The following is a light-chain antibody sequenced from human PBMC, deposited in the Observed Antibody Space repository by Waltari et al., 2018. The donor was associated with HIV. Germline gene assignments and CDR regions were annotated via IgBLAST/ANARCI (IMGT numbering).Light chain of an antibody. Sequence: SYELTQPPSVSVSPGQTASITCSGDKLGTKYAFWYQQKAGQSPVLVIYQDDKRPSGIPERFSGSNSGNTATLTISGTQAMDEADYYCQTWDNRTARVFGPWTKVTVL. CDR2: QDD. CDR3: QTWDNRTARV. J-gene: IGLJ1*01. CDR1: KLGTKY. V-gene: IGLV3-1*01.